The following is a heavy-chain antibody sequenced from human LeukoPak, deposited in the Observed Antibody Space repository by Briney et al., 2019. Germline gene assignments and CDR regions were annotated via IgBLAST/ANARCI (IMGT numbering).Heavy chain of an antibody. CDR2: INHSGST. Sequence: PSETLSLTCAVYGGSFSGYYWSWIRQPPGKGLEWIGEINHSGSTNYNPSLKSRVTISVDTSKSQFSLKLSSVTAADTAVYYCARTGLRFLEWFRRDNWFDPWGQGTLVTVSS. CDR3: ARTGLRFLEWFRRDNWFDP. V-gene: IGHV4-34*01. D-gene: IGHD3-3*01. CDR1: GGSFSGYY. J-gene: IGHJ5*02.